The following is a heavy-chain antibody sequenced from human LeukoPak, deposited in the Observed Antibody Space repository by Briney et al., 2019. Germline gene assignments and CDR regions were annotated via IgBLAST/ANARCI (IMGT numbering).Heavy chain of an antibody. J-gene: IGHJ3*02. CDR2: ISSSSSYI. CDR3: AREAPGAFDI. CDR1: GFTFSSCS. Sequence: GGSLRLSCAASGFTFSSCSMNWVRQAPGKGLEWVSSISSSSSYIYYADSVKGRFTISRDNAKNSLYLQMNSLRAEDTAVYYCAREAPGAFDIWGQGTMVTVSS. V-gene: IGHV3-21*01.